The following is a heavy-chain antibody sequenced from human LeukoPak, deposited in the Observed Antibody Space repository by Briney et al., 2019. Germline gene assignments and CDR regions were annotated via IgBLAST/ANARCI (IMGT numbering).Heavy chain of an antibody. CDR2: IIPIFGTA. CDR1: GGTFSSYA. J-gene: IGHJ4*02. V-gene: IGHV1-69*13. D-gene: IGHD6-19*01. Sequence: SVKVSCKASGGTFSSYAISWVRQAPGQGLEWMGGIIPIFGTANYAQKFQGRVTITADESTSTAYMELSSLRSEGTAVYYCASLHGIAVAGTNFDYWGQGTLVTVSS. CDR3: ASLHGIAVAGTNFDY.